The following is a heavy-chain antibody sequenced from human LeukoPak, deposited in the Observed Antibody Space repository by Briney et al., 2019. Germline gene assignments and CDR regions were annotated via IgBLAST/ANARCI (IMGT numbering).Heavy chain of an antibody. D-gene: IGHD2-2*01. V-gene: IGHV3-43D*04. CDR2: ISWDGGST. CDR1: GFTFDDYA. Sequence: GGSLRLSCAASGFTFDDYAMHWVRQAPGKGLEWVSLISWDGGSTYYADSVKGRFTISRDNSKNSLYLQMNSLRAEDTALYYCAKNGQYQLLRNDYMDVWGKGTTVTVSS. J-gene: IGHJ6*03. CDR3: AKNGQYQLLRNDYMDV.